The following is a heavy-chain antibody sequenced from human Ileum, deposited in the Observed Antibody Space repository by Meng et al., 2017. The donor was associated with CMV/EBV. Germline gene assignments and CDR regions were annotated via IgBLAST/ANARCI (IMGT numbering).Heavy chain of an antibody. J-gene: IGHJ4*02. CDR3: ARPSDGYNYPY. D-gene: IGHD5-24*01. Sequence: GGSLKISCAASGFTFSSYSMNWVRQAPGKGLEWVSYISSSSRTIYYADSVKGRFTISRDNAKNSLYLQMKSLRAEDTAVYYCARPSDGYNYPYWGQGTLVTVSS. V-gene: IGHV3-48*04. CDR1: GFTFSSYS. CDR2: ISSSSRTI.